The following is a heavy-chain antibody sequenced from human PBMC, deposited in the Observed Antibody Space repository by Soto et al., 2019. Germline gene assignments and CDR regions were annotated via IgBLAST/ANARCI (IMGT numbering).Heavy chain of an antibody. CDR3: ARSMVRGVIISLFDY. V-gene: IGHV1-69*06. Sequence: QVQLVQSGAEVKKPGSSVKVSCKASGGTFSSYAISWVRQAPGQGLEWMGGIIPIFGTANYAQKFQGRVTITADKSTSTAYMELSSLRSDDTAVYYCARSMVRGVIISLFDYWGQGTLVTVSS. D-gene: IGHD3-10*01. CDR2: IIPIFGTA. CDR1: GGTFSSYA. J-gene: IGHJ4*02.